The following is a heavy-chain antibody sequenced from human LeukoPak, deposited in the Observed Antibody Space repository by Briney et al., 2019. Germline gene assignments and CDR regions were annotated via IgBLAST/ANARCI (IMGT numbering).Heavy chain of an antibody. V-gene: IGHV1-69*05. J-gene: IGHJ4*02. D-gene: IGHD6-13*01. CDR2: IIPIFGTA. CDR3: ARYSSSWYIDY. Sequence: ASVKVSRKASGGTFSSYAISWVRQAPGQGLEWMGGIIPIFGTANYAQKFQGRVTITTDESTSTAYMELRSLRSDDTAVYYCARYSSSWYIDYWGQGTLVTVSP. CDR1: GGTFSSYA.